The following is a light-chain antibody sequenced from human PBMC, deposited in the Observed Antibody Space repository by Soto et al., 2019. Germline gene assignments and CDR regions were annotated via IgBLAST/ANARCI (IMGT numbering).Light chain of an antibody. CDR2: DVS. V-gene: IGLV2-11*01. Sequence: QSVLTQPRSVSGSPGRSVTISCTGTSSDVGTYDFVSWDQQHPGKAPRLMIFDVSERPSGVTDRLSGSKSGNTASLTISGLQAEDEADYYCCLYAVTFYVFGTGTKVTVL. J-gene: IGLJ1*01. CDR3: CLYAVTFYV. CDR1: SSDVGTYDF.